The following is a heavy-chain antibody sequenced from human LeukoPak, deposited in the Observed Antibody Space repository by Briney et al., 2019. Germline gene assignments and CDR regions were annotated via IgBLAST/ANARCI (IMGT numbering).Heavy chain of an antibody. J-gene: IGHJ3*02. CDR2: ISYDGSNK. CDR3: AKGGYSSGWWFGAFDI. CDR1: GFTFSSYG. D-gene: IGHD6-19*01. V-gene: IGHV3-30*18. Sequence: RGSLRLSCAASGFTFSSYGMHWVRQAPGKGLEWVAVISYDGSNKYYADSVKGRFTISRDNSKNTLYLQMNSLRAEDTAVYYCAKGGYSSGWWFGAFDIWGQGTMVTVSS.